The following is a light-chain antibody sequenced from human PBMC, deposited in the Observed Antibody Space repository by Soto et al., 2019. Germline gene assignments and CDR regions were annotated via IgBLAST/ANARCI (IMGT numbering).Light chain of an antibody. CDR2: EVN. Sequence: QSVLTQPAAVSGSPGQSITISCTGTSSDVGGYNYVSWYQQHPGKAPKLMIYEVNNRPSGISNRFSGSKSGNTASLTISALQAEDEADYYCNSYTSSTTNAFGTGTKV. V-gene: IGLV2-14*01. J-gene: IGLJ1*01. CDR3: NSYTSSTTNA. CDR1: SSDVGGYNY.